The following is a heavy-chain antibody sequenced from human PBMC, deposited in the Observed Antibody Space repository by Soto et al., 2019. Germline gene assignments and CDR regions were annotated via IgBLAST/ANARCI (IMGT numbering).Heavy chain of an antibody. CDR1: AGAISRGDYY. J-gene: IGHJ3*02. CDR3: ARDRAGYYGLSSGYYPDAFDI. V-gene: IGHV4-31*03. CDR2: IYYSGST. Sequence: PSETLSLTCTASAGAISRGDYYWRWLRHPPGKVLAWIGYIYYSGSTYYNPSLKSRVTISVDTSRNQFSLKLSSVTAADTAVYYCARDRAGYYGLSSGYYPDAFDIWGQGTMVTVSS. D-gene: IGHD3-22*01.